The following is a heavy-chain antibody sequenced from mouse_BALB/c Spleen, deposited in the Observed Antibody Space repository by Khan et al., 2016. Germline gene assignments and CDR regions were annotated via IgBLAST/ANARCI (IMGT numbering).Heavy chain of an antibody. Sequence: QVQLQQPGAELVRPGASVKLSCKASGYTFTNYWMNWVKQRPGQGLEWIGIIDPSDSETHYNQMFKDKATLTVDKSSSTAYMHLSSLTFEDSAVYYCVGLWDQYFDVWGAGTTVTVSS. CDR3: VGLWDQYFDV. CDR1: GYTFTNYW. J-gene: IGHJ1*01. CDR2: IDPSDSET. D-gene: IGHD3-3*01. V-gene: IGHV1-61*01.